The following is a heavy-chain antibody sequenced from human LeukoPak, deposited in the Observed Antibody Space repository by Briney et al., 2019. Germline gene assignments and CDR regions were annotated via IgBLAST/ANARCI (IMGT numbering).Heavy chain of an antibody. D-gene: IGHD1-1*01. CDR3: ARVWPDTTLYYYYMDV. CDR1: GYTFTSYD. V-gene: IGHV1-8*03. J-gene: IGHJ6*03. Sequence: ASVKVSCKASGYTFTSYDINWVRQATGQGLEWMGWMNPNSGNTGYAQKFQGRVTITRNTSISTAYMELSSLRSEDTAVYYCARVWPDTTLYYYYMDVWGKGTTVTISS. CDR2: MNPNSGNT.